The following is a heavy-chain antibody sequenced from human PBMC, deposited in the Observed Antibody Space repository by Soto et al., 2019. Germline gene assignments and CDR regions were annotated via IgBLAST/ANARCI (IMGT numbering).Heavy chain of an antibody. CDR3: ATLPNTIFGVVIPDYYYYYMDV. V-gene: IGHV1-24*01. CDR1: GYTLTELS. CDR2: MDPEDGEK. Sequence: ASVKVSCKVSGYTLTELSIHWVRQPPGKGLEWMGGMDPEDGEKIYAQKFQGRVTMTEDTSTDTAYMELSSLRTQDTAVYYCATLPNTIFGVVIPDYYYYYMDVWGKGTTVTVSS. D-gene: IGHD3-3*01. J-gene: IGHJ6*03.